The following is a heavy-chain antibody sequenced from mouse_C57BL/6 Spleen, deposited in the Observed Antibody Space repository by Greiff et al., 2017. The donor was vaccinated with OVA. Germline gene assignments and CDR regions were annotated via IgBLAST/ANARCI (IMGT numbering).Heavy chain of an antibody. Sequence: EVMLVESGGDLVKPGGSLKLSCAASGFTFSSYGMSWVRQTPDKRLEWVATISSGGSYTYYPDSVKGRFTISRDNAKNTLYLQMSSLKSEDTAMYYCATVVATPSWFAYWGQGTLVTVSA. J-gene: IGHJ3*01. V-gene: IGHV5-6*01. CDR2: ISSGGSYT. CDR3: ATVVATPSWFAY. CDR1: GFTFSSYG. D-gene: IGHD1-1*01.